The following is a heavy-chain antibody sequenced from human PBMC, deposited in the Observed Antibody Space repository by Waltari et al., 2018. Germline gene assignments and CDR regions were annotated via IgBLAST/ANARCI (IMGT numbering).Heavy chain of an antibody. D-gene: IGHD6-19*01. CDR2: IIPICGTA. V-gene: IGHV1-69*01. CDR1: GGTFSSYA. CDR3: ARDRDSSGWYYFDY. J-gene: IGHJ4*02. Sequence: QVQLVQSGAEVKKPGSSVTVSCKASGGTFSSYAIRGVRQAPGQGLEWMGGIIPICGTANYAQKFQGRVTITADESTSTAYMELSSLRSEDTAVYYCARDRDSSGWYYFDYWGQGTLVTVSS.